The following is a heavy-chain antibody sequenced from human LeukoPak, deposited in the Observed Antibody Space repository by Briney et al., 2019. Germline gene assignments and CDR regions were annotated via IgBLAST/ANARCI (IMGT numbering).Heavy chain of an antibody. CDR2: IDPSDSYT. J-gene: IGHJ5*02. V-gene: IGHV5-10-1*01. Sequence: GESLKISCKGSEYRCTNYWISWVRQMPGKGLEWMGRIDPSDSYTSYSPSFQGHVTISVDKSISTAYQQWSSLEASDTAMYYCARRVVVPTAGSFDPWGQGTLVIVSS. CDR1: EYRCTNYW. D-gene: IGHD2-2*01. CDR3: ARRVVVPTAGSFDP.